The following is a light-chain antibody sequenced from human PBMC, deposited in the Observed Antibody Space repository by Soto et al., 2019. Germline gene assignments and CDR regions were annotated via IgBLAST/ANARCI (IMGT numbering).Light chain of an antibody. V-gene: IGLV2-14*03. CDR2: DVS. J-gene: IGLJ1*01. Sequence: ALTQPASVSGSPGQSITISCTGTSSDVGAYKYVSWYQHHPGNAPKLLIYDVSTRPSGVSNRFFGSKSGNTASLTISSLQAQYDAHYFCSSYTTSTTRVFGTGTKVTGL. CDR1: SSDVGAYKY. CDR3: SSYTTSTTRV.